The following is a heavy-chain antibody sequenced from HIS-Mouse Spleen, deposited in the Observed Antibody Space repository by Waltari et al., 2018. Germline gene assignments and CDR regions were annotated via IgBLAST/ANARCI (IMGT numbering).Heavy chain of an antibody. CDR3: ARMGPASGSYGDY. Sequence: QVQLQQWGAGLLKPSETLSLTCAVYGRSFSGYYWSGIRQPPGKGLEWIGEINHGGSTNYNPSLKSRVTISVDTSKNQFSLKLSSVTAADTAVYYCARMGPASGSYGDYWGQGTLVTVSS. D-gene: IGHD1-26*01. CDR1: GRSFSGYY. V-gene: IGHV4-34*01. CDR2: INHGGST. J-gene: IGHJ4*02.